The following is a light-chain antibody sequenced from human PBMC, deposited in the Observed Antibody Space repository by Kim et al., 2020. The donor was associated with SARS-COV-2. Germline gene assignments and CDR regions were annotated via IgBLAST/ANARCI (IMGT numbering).Light chain of an antibody. CDR3: QQYKSYPLT. Sequence: ASVGDKLPLTCRASHAIHNALAWFQQNPGKAPKSLIHTASNVHSGVPSKFSGSGSGTDFTLTISSLQPEDFATYYCQQYKSYPLTFGGGTKVDIK. V-gene: IGKV1-16*02. J-gene: IGKJ4*01. CDR1: HAIHNA. CDR2: TAS.